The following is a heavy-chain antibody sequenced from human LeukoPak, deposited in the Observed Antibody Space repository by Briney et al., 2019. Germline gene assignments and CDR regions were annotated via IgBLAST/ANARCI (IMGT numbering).Heavy chain of an antibody. CDR1: GFTFSSYA. CDR2: IKQDGSEK. Sequence: GGSLRLSCAASGFTFSSYAMSWVRQAPGKGREWVANIKQDGSEKYYVGSVKGGFTISRDNAKNSLYLQMNSLRAEDTAVYYCARLSSWYVHDAFDIWGQGTMVTVSS. J-gene: IGHJ3*02. D-gene: IGHD6-13*01. V-gene: IGHV3-7*01. CDR3: ARLSSWYVHDAFDI.